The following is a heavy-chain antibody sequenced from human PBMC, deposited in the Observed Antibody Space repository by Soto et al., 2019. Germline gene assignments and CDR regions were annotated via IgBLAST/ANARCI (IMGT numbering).Heavy chain of an antibody. CDR3: ARDSLSDYGGPSDAFDI. D-gene: IGHD4-17*01. J-gene: IGHJ3*02. V-gene: IGHV1-69*12. CDR2: IIPIFGTA. CDR1: GVTFSSYA. Sequence: QVQLVQSGAEVKKPGSSVKVSCKASGVTFSSYAISWVRQAPGQGLEWMGGIIPIFGTANYAQKFQGRVTITADESTSTAYMELSSLRSEDTAVYYCARDSLSDYGGPSDAFDIWGQGTMVTVSS.